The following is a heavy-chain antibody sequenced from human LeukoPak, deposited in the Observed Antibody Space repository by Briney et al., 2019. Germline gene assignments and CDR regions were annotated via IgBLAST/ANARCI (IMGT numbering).Heavy chain of an antibody. J-gene: IGHJ4*02. Sequence: SETLSLTCTVSGGSFSTYYWTWIRQPPGKGLEWIGYIYSGGSTNYNPSLKSRVTISLDTSKNQFSLKLTSVTAADTAVYYCARGHLGMEYWGQGTLVTVSS. CDR3: ARGHLGMEY. D-gene: IGHD7-27*01. CDR1: GGSFSTYY. V-gene: IGHV4-4*08. CDR2: IYSGGST.